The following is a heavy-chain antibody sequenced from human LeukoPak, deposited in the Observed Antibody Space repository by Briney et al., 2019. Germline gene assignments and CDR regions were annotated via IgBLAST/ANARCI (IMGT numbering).Heavy chain of an antibody. CDR3: ARHEGSGWYYFDY. D-gene: IGHD6-19*01. V-gene: IGHV4-30-4*01. CDR2: IYYSGST. J-gene: IGHJ4*02. CDR1: GGSISSGDYY. Sequence: SETLSLTCTVSGGSISSGDYYWSWIRQPPGKGLEWIGYIYYSGSTYYNPSLKSRVTISVDTSNRQFSLNLTSVTAADTAVYYCARHEGSGWYYFDYWGQGTLVTVSS.